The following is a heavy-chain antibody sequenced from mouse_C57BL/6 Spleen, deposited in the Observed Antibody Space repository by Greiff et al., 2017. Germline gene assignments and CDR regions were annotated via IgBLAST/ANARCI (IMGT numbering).Heavy chain of an antibody. CDR3: ARVEDFDY. J-gene: IGHJ2*01. CDR1: GYTFTSYW. Sequence: QVQLQQSGAELAKPGASVKLSCKASGYTFTSYWMHWVKQRPGQGLEWIGHINPSTGYTKYNQKFKDKATLTADKSSSTAYMQLSSLSYEDSAVYYCARVEDFDYWGQGTTLTVSS. V-gene: IGHV1-7*01. CDR2: INPSTGYT.